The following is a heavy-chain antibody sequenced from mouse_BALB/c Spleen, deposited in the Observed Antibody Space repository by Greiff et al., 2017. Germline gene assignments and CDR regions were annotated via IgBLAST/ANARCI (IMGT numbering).Heavy chain of an antibody. CDR1: GFTFSDYY. V-gene: IGHV5-4*02. Sequence: EVKVVESGGGLVKPGGSLKLSCAASGFTFSDYYMYWVRQTPEKRLEWVATISDGGSYTYYPDSVKGRFTISRDNAKNNLYLQMSSLKSEDTAMYYCARDRDPSDGYYGGSWFAYWGQGTLVTVSA. CDR2: ISDGGSYT. J-gene: IGHJ3*01. D-gene: IGHD2-3*01. CDR3: ARDRDPSDGYYGGSWFAY.